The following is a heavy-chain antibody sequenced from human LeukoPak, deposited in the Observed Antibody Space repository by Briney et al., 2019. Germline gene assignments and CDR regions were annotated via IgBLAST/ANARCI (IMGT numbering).Heavy chain of an antibody. CDR2: ISWNSGSI. CDR3: AKDLGYSSGWYSGFDY. CDR1: GFTFEDYA. J-gene: IGHJ4*02. D-gene: IGHD6-19*01. V-gene: IGHV3-9*01. Sequence: PGGSLRLSCAASGFTFEDYAVQWGRRAPGKGLEWVSGISWNSGSIGDADPVKGRVTISRENAKNSLYLQMISLRAETTALYYCAKDLGYSSGWYSGFDYWGRGPLVTVSS.